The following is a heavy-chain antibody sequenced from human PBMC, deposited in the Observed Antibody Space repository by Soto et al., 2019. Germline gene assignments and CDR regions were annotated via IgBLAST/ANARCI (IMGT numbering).Heavy chain of an antibody. CDR2: ISNDGSNK. CDR1: GFTFPSFA. J-gene: IGHJ6*02. CDR3: AREVDGMDV. D-gene: IGHD2-15*01. V-gene: IGHV3-30-3*01. Sequence: PGGSLRLSCSPAGFTFPSFASHWVPQAPGKGLEWVAGISNDGSNKYYADSVKGRFTISRDKSKNTVHLQMNRLRVEETDVYYCAREVDGMDVWGQGTTVSVCS.